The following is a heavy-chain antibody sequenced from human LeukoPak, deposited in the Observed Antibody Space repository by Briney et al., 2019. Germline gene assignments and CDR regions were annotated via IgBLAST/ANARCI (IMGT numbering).Heavy chain of an antibody. CDR2: ISSSGSTM. D-gene: IGHD3-10*01. CDR3: ARDRADYYYGMDV. CDR1: GFSFSSYD. J-gene: IGHJ6*02. Sequence: GGSLRLSCVASGFSFSSYDMNWVCQAPGRGLEWVSFISSSGSTMYYADSVKGRFTISRDSSKNTLYLQMNSLRAEDTAVYYCARDRADYYYGMDVWGQGTTVTVSS. V-gene: IGHV3-48*01.